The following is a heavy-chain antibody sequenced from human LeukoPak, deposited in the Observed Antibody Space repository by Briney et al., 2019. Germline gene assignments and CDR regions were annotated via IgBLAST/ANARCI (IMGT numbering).Heavy chain of an antibody. CDR3: ARDLGAGTTVGWFDP. D-gene: IGHD1-1*01. CDR1: GGSFSGYY. Sequence: PSETLSLTCAVYGGSFSGYYWSWIRQPPGKGLEWIGEINHSGSTNYNPSLKSRVTISVDTSKNQFSLKLSSVTAADTAVYYCARDLGAGTTVGWFDPWGQGTLVTVSS. J-gene: IGHJ5*02. CDR2: INHSGST. V-gene: IGHV4-34*01.